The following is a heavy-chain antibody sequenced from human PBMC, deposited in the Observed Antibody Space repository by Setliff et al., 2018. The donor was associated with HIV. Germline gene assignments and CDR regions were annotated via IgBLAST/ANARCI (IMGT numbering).Heavy chain of an antibody. CDR3: TADRASVWYGH. CDR1: GDSSGINY. CDR2: VSYAGTT. Sequence: PSETLSLTCTVSGDSSGINYWAWIRQPPGKGLEWIGSVSYAGTTYYHPSLEGRVSMSFDSSKNQFSLRLRSMAAADAATYYCTADRASVWYGHWGQGTLVTVSS. J-gene: IGHJ5*02. V-gene: IGHV4-59*04. D-gene: IGHD6-19*01.